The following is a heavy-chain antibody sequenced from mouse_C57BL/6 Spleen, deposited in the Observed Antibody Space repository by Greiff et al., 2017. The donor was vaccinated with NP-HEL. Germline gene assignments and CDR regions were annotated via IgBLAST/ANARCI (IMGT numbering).Heavy chain of an antibody. J-gene: IGHJ1*03. CDR3: ARGYYGSSEYFDV. CDR1: GYTFTDYN. D-gene: IGHD1-1*01. CDR2: INPNNGGT. Sequence: EVQLQQSGPELVKPGASVKIPCKASGYTFTDYNMDWVKQSHGKSLEWIGDINPNNGGTIYNQKFKGKATLTVDKSSSTAYMELRSLTSEDTAVYYCARGYYGSSEYFDVWGTGTTVTVSS. V-gene: IGHV1-18*01.